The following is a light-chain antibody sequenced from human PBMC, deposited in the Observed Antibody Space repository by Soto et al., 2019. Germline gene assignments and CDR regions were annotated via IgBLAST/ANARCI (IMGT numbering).Light chain of an antibody. CDR1: QSTSTD. Sequence: EIVLTQSPATLSLSPGERATLSCRASQSTSTDLAWYQQKPGQAPRLLVYDASNRATGIPVRFSGSGSGTDFTLTISSLEAEDFALYYCQQRSSWPITFGQGTRLEMK. CDR2: DAS. V-gene: IGKV3-11*01. J-gene: IGKJ5*01. CDR3: QQRSSWPIT.